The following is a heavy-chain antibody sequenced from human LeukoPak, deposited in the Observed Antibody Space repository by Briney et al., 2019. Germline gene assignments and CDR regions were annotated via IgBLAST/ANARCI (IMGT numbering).Heavy chain of an antibody. CDR1: GGSISSSSYY. CDR3: ARVYDSSVYDY. V-gene: IGHV4-39*07. J-gene: IGHJ4*02. CDR2: IYYSGST. D-gene: IGHD3-22*01. Sequence: PSETLSLTCTVSGGSISSSSYYWGWIRQPPGKGLEWTGSIYYSGSTYYNPSLRSRVTISVDTSKNQFSLKLSSVTAADTAVYYCARVYDSSVYDYWGQGTLVTVSS.